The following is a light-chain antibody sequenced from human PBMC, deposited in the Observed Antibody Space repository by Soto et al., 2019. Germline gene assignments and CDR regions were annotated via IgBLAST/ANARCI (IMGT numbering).Light chain of an antibody. CDR1: QGISSY. Sequence: AIRRTPSPSSLSASTGDRVTITCRAIQGISSYLAWYQQKPGKAPKLLIYAASTLQSGVTSRFSGSGSGTDFTLTISCLKSEDLATYYCKKYYSYPLPVGGGNKGDIK. CDR2: AAS. V-gene: IGKV1-8*01. J-gene: IGKJ4*01. CDR3: KKYYSYPLP.